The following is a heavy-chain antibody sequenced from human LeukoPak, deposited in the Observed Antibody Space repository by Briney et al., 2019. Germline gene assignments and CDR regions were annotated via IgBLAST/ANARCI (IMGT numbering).Heavy chain of an antibody. V-gene: IGHV3-20*04. J-gene: IGHJ4*02. CDR3: ARGLPIAAAGTDFDY. Sequence: GGSLRLSCAASGFTFDDYGMSWVRQAPGKGLEWVSGINWNGGSTGYADSVKGRFTIARDNAKNSLYLQMNSLRAEDTAVYYCARGLPIAAAGTDFDYWGQGTLVTVSS. D-gene: IGHD6-13*01. CDR2: INWNGGST. CDR1: GFTFDDYG.